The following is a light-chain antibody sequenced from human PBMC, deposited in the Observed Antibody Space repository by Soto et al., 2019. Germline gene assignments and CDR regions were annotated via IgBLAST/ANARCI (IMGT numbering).Light chain of an antibody. Sequence: EIVLTQSPGTLSLSPGERATLSCRASQSVSNNYLAWYQQKPGQAPRLLIYGASTRATGIPARFSGSGSGTEFTLTISSLQSEDFAVYYCQQYSNWPQTFGQGTKVDIK. V-gene: IGKV3-15*01. J-gene: IGKJ1*01. CDR2: GAS. CDR3: QQYSNWPQT. CDR1: QSVSNN.